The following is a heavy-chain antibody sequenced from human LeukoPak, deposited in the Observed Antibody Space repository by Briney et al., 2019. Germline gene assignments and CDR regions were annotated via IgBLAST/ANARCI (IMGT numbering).Heavy chain of an antibody. D-gene: IGHD3-22*01. Sequence: GGSLRLSCAAPGFTFSSYWMSWVRQAPGKGLEWVANIKQDGSEKYYVDSVKGRFTISRDNAKNSLYLQMNSLRAEDTAVYYCARDLNYCDSSGYYYHDAFDIWGQGTMVTVSS. J-gene: IGHJ3*02. CDR1: GFTFSSYW. CDR2: IKQDGSEK. CDR3: ARDLNYCDSSGYYYHDAFDI. V-gene: IGHV3-7*01.